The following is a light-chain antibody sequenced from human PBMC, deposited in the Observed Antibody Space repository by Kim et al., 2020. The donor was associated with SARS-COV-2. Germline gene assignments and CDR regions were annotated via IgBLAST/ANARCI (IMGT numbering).Light chain of an antibody. CDR1: QGISSW. V-gene: IGKV1D-16*01. J-gene: IGKJ1*01. CDR3: QQYDSYPRT. CDR2: AAA. Sequence: DIQMTQSPSSLSASVGDRVTITCRASQGISSWLAWYQQKPGRAPKSLIYAAASLQDGFPSRFTGSGFGTDFTLTISSLQSEDFATYYCQQYDSYPRTFGQGTKVDIK.